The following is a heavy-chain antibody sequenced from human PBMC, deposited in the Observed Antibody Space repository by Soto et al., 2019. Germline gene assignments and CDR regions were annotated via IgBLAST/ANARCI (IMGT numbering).Heavy chain of an antibody. D-gene: IGHD2-15*01. CDR1: GGSCSGYY. CDR3: ARRNEYCSGGSCSHYYYMGV. J-gene: IGHJ6*03. CDR2: INHSGST. V-gene: IGHV4-34*01. Sequence: SETLSLTCAVYGGSCSGYYWSWIRQPPGKGLEWIGEINHSGSTNYNPSLKSRVTISVDTSKNQFSLKLSSVTAADTAVYYCARRNEYCSGGSCSHYYYMGVWGKGTTVTVSS.